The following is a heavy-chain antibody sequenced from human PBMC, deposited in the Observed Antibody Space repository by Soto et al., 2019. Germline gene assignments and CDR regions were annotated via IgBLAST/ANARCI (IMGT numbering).Heavy chain of an antibody. V-gene: IGHV3-74*01. CDR3: ARVVSGQWLVPGYFDY. D-gene: IGHD6-19*01. J-gene: IGHJ4*02. Sequence: EVQLVESGGGLVQPGGSLRLSCVGSGFTFSDHRIHWVRQAPGKGLVWVSRIHSGGSITAYADSVKGRFTISRDNSKNTLYLQMNSLRAEDTAVYYCARVVSGQWLVPGYFDYWGQGTLVTVSS. CDR2: IHSGGSIT. CDR1: GFTFSDHR.